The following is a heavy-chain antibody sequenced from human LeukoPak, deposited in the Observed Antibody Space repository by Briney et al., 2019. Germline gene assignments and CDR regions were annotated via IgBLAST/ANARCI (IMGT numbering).Heavy chain of an antibody. J-gene: IGHJ4*02. CDR2: IKEDESEK. V-gene: IGHV3-7*01. CDR3: ARCNYYDSSRHPTSFEN. D-gene: IGHD3-22*01. Sequence: GGSLRLSCAASGFTFGSYWMTWVRQAPGKGLEWVANIKEDESEKYYVDSVRGRFTISRDNAKSSLYLQMNSLRAEDTAVYYCARCNYYDSSRHPTSFENWGQGTLVTVSS. CDR1: GFTFGSYW.